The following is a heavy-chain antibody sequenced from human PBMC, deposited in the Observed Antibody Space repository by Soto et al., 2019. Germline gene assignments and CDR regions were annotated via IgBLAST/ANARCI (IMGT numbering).Heavy chain of an antibody. J-gene: IGHJ4*02. Sequence: GESLKISCKGSGYSFTSYWSGWVRQMPGKGLEWMGIIYPGDSDTRYSPSFQGQVTMSADKSISTAYLQWSSLKASDTAMYYCARQYSSSSPYFDYWGQGTLVTVSS. CDR1: GYSFTSYW. CDR3: ARQYSSSSPYFDY. V-gene: IGHV5-51*01. CDR2: IYPGDSDT. D-gene: IGHD6-6*01.